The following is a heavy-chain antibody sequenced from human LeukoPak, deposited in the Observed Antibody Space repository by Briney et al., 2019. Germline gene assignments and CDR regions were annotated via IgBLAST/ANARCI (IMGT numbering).Heavy chain of an antibody. CDR3: ARFLDYYDSSGYVDY. CDR2: IYYSGST. D-gene: IGHD3-22*01. CDR1: GGSISSGDYY. J-gene: IGHJ4*02. V-gene: IGHV4-30-4*08. Sequence: SETLSLTCTVSGGSISSGDYYWSWIRQPPGKGLEWIRYIYYSGSTYYNPSLKSRVTISVDTSKNQFSLKLSSVTAADTAVYYCARFLDYYDSSGYVDYWGQGTLVTFSS.